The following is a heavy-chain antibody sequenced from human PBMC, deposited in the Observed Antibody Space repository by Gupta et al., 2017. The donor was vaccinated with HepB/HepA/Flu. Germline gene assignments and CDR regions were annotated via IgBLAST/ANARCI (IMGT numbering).Heavy chain of an antibody. V-gene: IGHV3-23*01. D-gene: IGHD3-3*01. CDR2: ISGSGGST. Sequence: EVQLLESGGGLVQPGGSLRLSCAASGFTFRSYAMSWVRQAPGTGLEWVSAISGSGGSTYYADSVKGRFTISRDNSKNTLYLQMNSRRAEDTAVYYCAKGERTGRAYYDFWSGYSGYWGQGTLVTVSS. J-gene: IGHJ4*02. CDR3: AKGERTGRAYYDFWSGYSGY. CDR1: GFTFRSYA.